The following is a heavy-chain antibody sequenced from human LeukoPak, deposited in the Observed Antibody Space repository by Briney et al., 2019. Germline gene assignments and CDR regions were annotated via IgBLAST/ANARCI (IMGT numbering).Heavy chain of an antibody. V-gene: IGHV1-46*01. D-gene: IGHD3-22*01. CDR3: ARDGAYHDSSGSYYGVGDDF. Sequence: GASVKVSCKASGYTFTSYYMHWVRQAPGQGLEWVGIINPSGDPTTYAQKFQVRVTMTTDTSTTTAYMELRSLRSDDTAVYYCARDGAYHDSSGSYYGVGDDFWGQGTLVTVSS. J-gene: IGHJ4*02. CDR2: INPSGDPT. CDR1: GYTFTSYY.